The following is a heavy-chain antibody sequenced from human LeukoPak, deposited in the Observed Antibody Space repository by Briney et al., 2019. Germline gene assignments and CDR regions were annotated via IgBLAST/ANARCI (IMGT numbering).Heavy chain of an antibody. CDR3: ARNRQGLDSSGYSYFDY. Sequence: ASVKVSCKASGGTFSSYAISWVRQAPGQGLEWLGWINSYNGNTNYAQKFQGRVTMTTDTSTRTAYMDLRSLRSDDTALYYCARNRQGLDSSGYSYFDYWGQGTLVTVSS. J-gene: IGHJ4*02. D-gene: IGHD3-22*01. V-gene: IGHV1-18*01. CDR1: GGTFSSYA. CDR2: INSYNGNT.